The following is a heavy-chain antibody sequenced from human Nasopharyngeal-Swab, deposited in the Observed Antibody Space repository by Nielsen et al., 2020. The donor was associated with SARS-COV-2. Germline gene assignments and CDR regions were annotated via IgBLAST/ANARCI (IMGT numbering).Heavy chain of an antibody. J-gene: IGHJ4*02. CDR3: TRDQYGGYGDY. CDR2: IYSGGST. V-gene: IGHV3-53*01. Sequence: VGEAPGKGLEWVSVIYSGGSTYYADSVKGRFTISRDNSKNTLYLQMNSLRAEDTAVYYCTRDQYGGYGDYWGQGTLVTVSS. D-gene: IGHD4-17*01.